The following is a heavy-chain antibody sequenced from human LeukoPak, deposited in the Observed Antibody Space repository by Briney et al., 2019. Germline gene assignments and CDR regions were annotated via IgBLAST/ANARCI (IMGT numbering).Heavy chain of an antibody. V-gene: IGHV1-2*02. D-gene: IGHD3-10*01. CDR3: ARGGDVAWFDP. Sequence: ASVKVSCKASGYTFTGYYIHWVRQAPGQGLEWMGWINPNNGGTNYAQKFQGRVTMTRDTSISTAYMELNRLTSDDTAVYYCARGGDVAWFDPWGQGTLVTVSS. J-gene: IGHJ5*02. CDR1: GYTFTGYY. CDR2: INPNNGGT.